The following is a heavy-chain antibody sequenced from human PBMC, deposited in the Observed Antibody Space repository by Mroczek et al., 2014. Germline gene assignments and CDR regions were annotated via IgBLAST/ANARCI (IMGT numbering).Heavy chain of an antibody. D-gene: IGHD2-15*01. Sequence: QVQLVESGAEVKKPGSSVKVSCKASGGTFSSYAISWVRQAPGQGLEWMGGIIPIFGTANYAQKFQGRVTITADESTSTAYMELSSLRSEDTAVYYCATTTRGYCSGGSCNTEEPFDYWGQGTPGHRL. CDR3: ATTTRGYCSGGSCNTEEPFDY. J-gene: IGHJ4*02. V-gene: IGHV1-69*01. CDR2: IIPIFGTA. CDR1: GGTFSSYA.